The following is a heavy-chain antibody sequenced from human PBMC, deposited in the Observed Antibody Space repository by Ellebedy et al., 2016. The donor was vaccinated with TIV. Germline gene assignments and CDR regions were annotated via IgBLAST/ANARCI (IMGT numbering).Heavy chain of an antibody. CDR2: MSSSTGDT. CDR3: AREGRDGYNPYFDY. J-gene: IGHJ4*02. D-gene: IGHD5-24*01. V-gene: IGHV3-48*02. Sequence: GESLKISCAASGFTFSTSGMAWVRQAPGKGLEWVSYMSSSTGDTYYTDSVKGRFTISRVNAENSLHLQMNSLRHEDTAVYYCAREGRDGYNPYFDYWGQGILVTVSS. CDR1: GFTFSTSG.